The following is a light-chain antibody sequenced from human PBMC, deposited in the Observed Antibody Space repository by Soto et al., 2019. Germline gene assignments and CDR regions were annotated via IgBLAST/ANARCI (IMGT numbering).Light chain of an antibody. Sequence: QSVLTQPPSASASLGASVTLTCTLSSGYSNYKVDWYQQRPGKGPRFVMRVGTGGIVGCKGDGIPDRFSVLGSGLNRYLTIKNIQEEDESDYHCGADHGSGSNFVVVFGGGTKVTVL. V-gene: IGLV9-49*01. CDR2: VGTGGIVG. J-gene: IGLJ2*01. CDR3: GADHGSGSNFVVV. CDR1: SGYSNYK.